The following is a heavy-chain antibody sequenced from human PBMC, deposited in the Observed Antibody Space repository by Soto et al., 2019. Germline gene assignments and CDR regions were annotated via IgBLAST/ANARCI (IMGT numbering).Heavy chain of an antibody. V-gene: IGHV1-69*02. D-gene: IGHD3-22*01. CDR2: IIPILGIA. J-gene: IGHJ6*02. CDR1: GGTFSSYT. Sequence: SVKVSCKASGGTFSSYTISWVRQAPGQGLEWMGRIIPILGIANYAQKFQGRVTITADKSTSTAYMELSSLRSEDTAVYYCARSGYYDSSGYYYRPGMDVWGQGTTVTVSS. CDR3: ARSGYYDSSGYYYRPGMDV.